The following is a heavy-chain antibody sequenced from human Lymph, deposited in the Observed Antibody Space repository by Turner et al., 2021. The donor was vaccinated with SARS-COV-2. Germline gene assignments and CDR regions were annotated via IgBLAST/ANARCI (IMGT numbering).Heavy chain of an antibody. Sequence: QVPLVQSGAEVKKPVSSVKVSCKASGGTFSSYGISWVRQAPGQGLERMGGIIPMLGIANYAKKFQGRVKINADKSTSKNYMELSSLRAEDKAGYYCARGSQYSYDDYWGQGTLVTVSS. CDR1: GGTFSSYG. CDR3: ARGSQYSYDDY. J-gene: IGHJ4*02. CDR2: IIPMLGIA. V-gene: IGHV1-69*10. D-gene: IGHD5-18*01.